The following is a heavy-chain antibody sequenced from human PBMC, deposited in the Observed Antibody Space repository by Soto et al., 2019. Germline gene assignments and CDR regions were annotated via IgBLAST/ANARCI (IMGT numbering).Heavy chain of an antibody. D-gene: IGHD3-3*01. CDR3: AGLPDYDFWSGLAPLPFDY. Sequence: SETLSLTCTVSGGSISSSSYYWGWIRQPPGKGLEWIGSIYYSGSTYYNPSLKSRVTISVDTSKNQFSLKLSSVTAADTAVYYCAGLPDYDFWSGLAPLPFDYWGQGTLVTVSS. V-gene: IGHV4-39*01. CDR1: GGSISSSSYY. J-gene: IGHJ4*02. CDR2: IYYSGST.